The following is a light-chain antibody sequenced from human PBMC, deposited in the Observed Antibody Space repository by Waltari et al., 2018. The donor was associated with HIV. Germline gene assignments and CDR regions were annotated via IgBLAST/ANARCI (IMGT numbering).Light chain of an antibody. V-gene: IGLV2-23*02. J-gene: IGLJ2*01. CDR3: CSYTGTGVV. CDR1: SSDVGAYNL. Sequence: QSALTQPASVSGSPGQSITISCTGTSSDVGAYNLVSWYQQHAGKAPKLMIFEVTPRPSGVSDRFSGSRSGNTASLTISGLQADDEGDYYCCSYTGTGVVFGGGTKLTVL. CDR2: EVT.